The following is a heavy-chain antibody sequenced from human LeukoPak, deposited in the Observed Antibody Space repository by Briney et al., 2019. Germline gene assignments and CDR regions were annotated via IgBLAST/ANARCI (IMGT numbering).Heavy chain of an antibody. J-gene: IGHJ6*03. D-gene: IGHD6-19*01. CDR1: GGSISTYNW. V-gene: IGHV4-4*02. CDR3: ASHFIRLNSFIAVADTKNYYYYMDV. CDR2: IYHSGST. Sequence: KPSETLSLTCAVSGGSISTYNWWSWVRQPPGKGLEWIGEIYHSGSTNYNPSLKSRVTISVDKSKNQFSLKLSSVTAADTAVYYCASHFIRLNSFIAVADTKNYYYYMDVWGKGTTVTVSS.